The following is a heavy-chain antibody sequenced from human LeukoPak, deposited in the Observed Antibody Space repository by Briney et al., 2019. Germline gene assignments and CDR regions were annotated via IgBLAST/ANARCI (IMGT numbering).Heavy chain of an antibody. CDR3: ASPMAFLLRGVAGVDAFDI. J-gene: IGHJ3*02. CDR1: GGSISSDGYY. D-gene: IGHD3-10*01. CDR2: ISHSGTT. Sequence: SQTLSLTCTVSGGSISSDGYYWSWIRQPPGTALEWIGYISHSGTTYYTPSLKSRVTTSVDRSKNQFSLNLSSVTAADTAVYYCASPMAFLLRGVAGVDAFDIWGQGTMVTVSS. V-gene: IGHV4-30-2*01.